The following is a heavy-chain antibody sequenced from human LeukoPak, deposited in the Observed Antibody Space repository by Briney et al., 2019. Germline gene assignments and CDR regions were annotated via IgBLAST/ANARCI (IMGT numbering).Heavy chain of an antibody. CDR1: GYTFTGYY. Sequence: ASVKVSCKASGYTFTGYYIHWVRQAPGQGLEWMGWINPNSGGTNYAQKFQGRVTMTRGTSISTAYMELTRLRSDDTAVYYCARDELQGVSGLGYCANGVCSKTFDYWGQGTLVTVSS. CDR3: ARDELQGVSGLGYCANGVCSKTFDY. V-gene: IGHV1-2*02. CDR2: INPNSGGT. D-gene: IGHD2-8*01. J-gene: IGHJ4*02.